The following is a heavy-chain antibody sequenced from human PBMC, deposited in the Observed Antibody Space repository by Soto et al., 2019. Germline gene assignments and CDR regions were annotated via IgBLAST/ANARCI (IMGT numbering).Heavy chain of an antibody. D-gene: IGHD3-3*01. V-gene: IGHV3-30*16. Sequence: GGSLRLSCAASGFIFGSYAMNWVRQVPGKGPEWVAVLSTDGSTPYYADSVRGRFTISRDNSKNTLFLQMNSLRPEDTAIYFCAKSYDLWSPYLSFGDQRDPWGQGTLVTVSS. CDR2: LSTDGSTP. CDR1: GFIFGSYA. CDR3: AKSYDLWSPYLSFGDQRDP. J-gene: IGHJ5*02.